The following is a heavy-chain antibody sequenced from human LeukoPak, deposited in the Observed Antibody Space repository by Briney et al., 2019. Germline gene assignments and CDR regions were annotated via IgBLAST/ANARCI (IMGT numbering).Heavy chain of an antibody. J-gene: IGHJ4*02. Sequence: SETLSLTCTVSGGSISSYYWSWIRQPPGKGLEWIGYMYNSGITNYNPSLRSRVTISVDTSKNQFSLRLRSVTAADTAVYYCARHSDSSRGWYFDYWGQGTLVTVSS. D-gene: IGHD6-19*01. V-gene: IGHV4-59*08. CDR1: GGSISSYY. CDR3: ARHSDSSRGWYFDY. CDR2: MYNSGIT.